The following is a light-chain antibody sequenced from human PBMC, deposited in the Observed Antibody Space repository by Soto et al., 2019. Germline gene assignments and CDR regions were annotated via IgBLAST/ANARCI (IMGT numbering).Light chain of an antibody. J-gene: IGLJ3*02. V-gene: IGLV2-8*01. CDR1: SSDVGGYNY. CDR3: SLYAGSKNLV. Sequence: QSALTQPPSASGSPGQSVTISCTGTSSDVGGYNYVSWYQQHPGKAPKLMIYEVSKRPSGVPDRFSGSKSGNTASLTVSGAQDEGEGDYYCSLYAGSKNLVFGGGTKLTVL. CDR2: EVS.